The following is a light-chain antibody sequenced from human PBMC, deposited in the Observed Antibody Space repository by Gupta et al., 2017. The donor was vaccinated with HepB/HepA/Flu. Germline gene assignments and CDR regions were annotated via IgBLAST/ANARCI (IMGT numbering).Light chain of an antibody. J-gene: IGKJ1*01. CDR2: WTS. Sequence: AVSLGERATINCKSSQTLLYISSSNNKNYLAWYQHKPGQPPKLLIHWTSTRESGVPDRFSGSGSGTDFTLTISSLQAEDVAVYYCQQDVSTPQTFGQGTTVEIK. V-gene: IGKV4-1*01. CDR1: QTLLYISSSNNKNY. CDR3: QQDVSTPQT.